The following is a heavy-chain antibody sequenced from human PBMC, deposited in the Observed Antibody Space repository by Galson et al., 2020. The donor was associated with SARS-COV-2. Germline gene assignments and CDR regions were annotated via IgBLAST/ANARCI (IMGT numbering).Heavy chain of an antibody. CDR2: ISDDGSNK. CDR1: GFIFNNYG. V-gene: IGHV3-30*03. Sequence: GGSLRLSCAASGFIFNNYGMHWVRQAPGKGLEWVAVISDDGSNKYYADSVKGRFTISRDNSKHTVSLRMNSLRAEDTAVDYCAAGSYNIRWGQGTLVTVSS. CDR3: AAGSYNIR. J-gene: IGHJ4*02. D-gene: IGHD1-26*01.